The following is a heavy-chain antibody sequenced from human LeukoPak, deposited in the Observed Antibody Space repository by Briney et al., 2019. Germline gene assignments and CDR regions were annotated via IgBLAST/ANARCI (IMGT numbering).Heavy chain of an antibody. Sequence: ASVKVSCKVSGYTLTELFMHWARQAPGKGLEWMGGFDPEDGETIYAQKFQGRVTMTEDTSTDTAYMELSSLRSEDTAVYYCATVELELPDWYFDLWGRGTLVTVSS. CDR1: GYTLTELF. V-gene: IGHV1-24*01. J-gene: IGHJ2*01. CDR2: FDPEDGET. D-gene: IGHD1-7*01. CDR3: ATVELELPDWYFDL.